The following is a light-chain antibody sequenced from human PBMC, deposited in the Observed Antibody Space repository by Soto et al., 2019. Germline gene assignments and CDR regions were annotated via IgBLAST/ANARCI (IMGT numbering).Light chain of an antibody. CDR3: FSFTTTSTHV. V-gene: IGLV2-14*01. J-gene: IGLJ1*01. CDR1: RSDIGDSNF. Sequence: QSALTQPASVSGSPGQSVTISCTGPRSDIGDSNFISWYQHSPGTAPRLLIYEVNNRPSGVSKRFSGSKAGNTASLTISGLLDDDEAEYFCFSFTTTSTHVFGTGTKVTVL. CDR2: EVN.